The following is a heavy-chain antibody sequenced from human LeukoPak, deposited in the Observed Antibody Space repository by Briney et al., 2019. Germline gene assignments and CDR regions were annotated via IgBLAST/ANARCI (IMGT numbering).Heavy chain of an antibody. D-gene: IGHD5-12*01. J-gene: IGHJ4*02. CDR3: AKEGRGFDY. CDR2: ISSSGSTI. CDR1: GFTFNTYS. V-gene: IGHV3-48*04. Sequence: GGSLRLSCAASGFTFNTYSMNWVRQAPGKGLEWVSYISSSGSTIYYADSVKGRFTISRDNAKNSLYLQMNSLRAEDTALYYCAKEGRGFDYWGQGTLVTVSS.